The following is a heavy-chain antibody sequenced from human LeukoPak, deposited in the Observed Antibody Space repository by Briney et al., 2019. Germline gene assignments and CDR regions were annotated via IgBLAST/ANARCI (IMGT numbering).Heavy chain of an antibody. D-gene: IGHD6-19*01. CDR2: IYYSGST. J-gene: IGHJ4*02. CDR3: ATLDSSGWYVGY. CDR1: GGSINSYY. Sequence: PSETLSLTCTVSGGSINSYYWSWIGQPPGKGLEWIGYIYYSGSTNYRSSLKSRVTISLDTSKNQFSLKLSSVTAADTAVYYCATLDSSGWYVGYWGQGTLVTVSS. V-gene: IGHV4-59*08.